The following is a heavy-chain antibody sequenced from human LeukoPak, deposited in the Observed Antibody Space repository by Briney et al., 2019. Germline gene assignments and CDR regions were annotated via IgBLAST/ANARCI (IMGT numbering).Heavy chain of an antibody. CDR1: GFTFSDYY. D-gene: IGHD6-19*01. Sequence: LRLSCAASGFTFSDYYMSWIRQPPGKGLEWIGSIYYSGSTYYNPSLKSRVTISVDTSKNQFSLKLSSVTAADTAVYYCARAVAGTYYYYMDVWGKGTTVTVSS. J-gene: IGHJ6*03. V-gene: IGHV4-38-2*01. CDR3: ARAVAGTYYYYMDV. CDR2: IYYSGST.